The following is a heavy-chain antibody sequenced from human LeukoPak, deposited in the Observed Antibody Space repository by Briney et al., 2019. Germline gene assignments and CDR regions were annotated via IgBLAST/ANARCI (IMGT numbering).Heavy chain of an antibody. CDR1: GYTFTSYA. Sequence: ASVKVSCKASGYTFTSYAMHWVRQAPGQRLEWMGWINAGNGNTKYSQKFQGRVTITRDTSASTAYMELSRLRSDDTAVYYCARDSITIFGVVYYYYYGMDVWGQGTTVTVSS. J-gene: IGHJ6*02. V-gene: IGHV1-3*01. CDR2: INAGNGNT. CDR3: ARDSITIFGVVYYYYYGMDV. D-gene: IGHD3-3*01.